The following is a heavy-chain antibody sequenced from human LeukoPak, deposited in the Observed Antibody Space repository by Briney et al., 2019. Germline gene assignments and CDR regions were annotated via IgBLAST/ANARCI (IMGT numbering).Heavy chain of an antibody. CDR1: GFTFSDFY. V-gene: IGHV3-7*03. CDR3: ARWPHCQDF. CDR2: INKDGSEE. Sequence: GGSLRLSCAASGFTFSDFYMSWVRQAPGKGLEWVANINKDGSEEKYVDSVKGRFTISRNNAKNSLYLQMSSLRADDTAVYYCARWPHCQDFWGRGTRVTVSS. J-gene: IGHJ4*02.